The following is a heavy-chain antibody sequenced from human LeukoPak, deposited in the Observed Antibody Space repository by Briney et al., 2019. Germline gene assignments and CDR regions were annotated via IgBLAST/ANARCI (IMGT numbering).Heavy chain of an antibody. CDR1: GFTFSNYA. CDR3: AKGSAPVRPYYFDC. D-gene: IGHD3-10*01. CDR2: ISGSGGTT. J-gene: IGHJ4*02. Sequence: GGSLRLSCVASGFTFSNYAMTWFRQAPGKGLEWVSTISGSGGTTNYADSVKGRFTISRDSSKSTLYLQMNSLRAEDTAVYFCAKGSAPVRPYYFDCWGQGTLVTVSS. V-gene: IGHV3-23*01.